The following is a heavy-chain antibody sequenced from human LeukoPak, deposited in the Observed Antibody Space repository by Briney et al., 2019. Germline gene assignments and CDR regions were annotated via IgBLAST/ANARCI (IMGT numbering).Heavy chain of an antibody. J-gene: IGHJ1*01. Sequence: GGSLRLSCVATGFSFSTSDMSWVRQAPEKGLEWVASTISSGDSSQYADSVKGRFTISRDNWKNTLYLQMDSVRVDDTAVYFCAHSLNPWAFQFWGQGTLATVSS. CDR2: TISSGDSS. CDR1: GFSFSTSD. D-gene: IGHD3-16*01. V-gene: IGHV3-23*01. CDR3: AHSLNPWAFQF.